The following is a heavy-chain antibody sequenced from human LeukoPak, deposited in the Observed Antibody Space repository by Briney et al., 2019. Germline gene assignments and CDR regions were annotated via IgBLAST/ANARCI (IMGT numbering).Heavy chain of an antibody. Sequence: SETLSLTCTVSGGSISPYYWAWFRQPPGQGLKYIGDIYHTGTTSYSPSLKSRVTISLDTSKSQFSLRLSSVTAADPAVYYCARLGSYSDHWGQGTLVTVSS. CDR3: ARLGSYSDH. CDR1: GGSISPYY. J-gene: IGHJ4*02. V-gene: IGHV4-59*08. CDR2: IYHTGTT. D-gene: IGHD1-26*01.